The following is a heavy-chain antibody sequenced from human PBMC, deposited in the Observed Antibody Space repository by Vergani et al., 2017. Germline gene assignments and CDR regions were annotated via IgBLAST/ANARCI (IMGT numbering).Heavy chain of an antibody. D-gene: IGHD2/OR15-2a*01. Sequence: QVQLQESGPGLVKPSETLSLTCTVSGGSISSYYWSWVRQPPGKGLEWIGYIYYSGSTKYNPSLKSRVTISIDTSKNQVSLKLSSVTAADTAVYYCARGNKNSDYWGQGTLVTVSS. CDR1: GGSISSYY. J-gene: IGHJ4*02. CDR3: ARGNKNSDY. CDR2: IYYSGST. V-gene: IGHV4-59*12.